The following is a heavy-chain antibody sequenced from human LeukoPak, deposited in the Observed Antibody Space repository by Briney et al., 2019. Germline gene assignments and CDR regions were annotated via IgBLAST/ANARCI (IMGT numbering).Heavy chain of an antibody. Sequence: ASVKVSCKASGYTFTGYYMHWVRQAPGQGLEWMGWINPNSGGTNYAQKFQGRVTMTRDMSISTAYMELSRLRSDDTAVYYCARADRRTYYYDSSGPYFDYWGQGTLVTVSS. J-gene: IGHJ4*02. CDR1: GYTFTGYY. CDR3: ARADRRTYYYDSSGPYFDY. V-gene: IGHV1-2*02. CDR2: INPNSGGT. D-gene: IGHD3-22*01.